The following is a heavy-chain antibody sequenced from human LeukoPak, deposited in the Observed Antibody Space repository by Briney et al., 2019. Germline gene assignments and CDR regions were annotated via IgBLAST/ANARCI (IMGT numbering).Heavy chain of an antibody. D-gene: IGHD3-16*01. CDR3: ARGGGLDV. CDR2: INHNGNVN. J-gene: IGHJ6*02. Sequence: QPGGSLRLFCAASGFTFSSYWMNWARQAPGKGLEWVASINHNGNVNYYVDSVKGRLTISRDNAKNSLYLQMSNLRAEDTAVYFCARGGGLDVWGQGATVTVSS. V-gene: IGHV3-7*03. CDR1: GFTFSSYW.